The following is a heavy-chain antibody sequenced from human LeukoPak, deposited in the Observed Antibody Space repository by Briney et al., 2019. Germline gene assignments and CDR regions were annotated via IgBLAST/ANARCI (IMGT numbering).Heavy chain of an antibody. CDR3: AKSHGDYVWGSYPSAFDI. Sequence: GGSLRLSCAASGFTFSSYAMSWVRQAPGKGLEWVSAISGSGGSTYHADSVKGRFTISRDNSKNTLYLQMNSLRAEDTAVYYCAKSHGDYVWGSYPSAFDIWGRGTMVTVSS. CDR1: GFTFSSYA. D-gene: IGHD3-16*01. CDR2: ISGSGGST. J-gene: IGHJ3*02. V-gene: IGHV3-23*01.